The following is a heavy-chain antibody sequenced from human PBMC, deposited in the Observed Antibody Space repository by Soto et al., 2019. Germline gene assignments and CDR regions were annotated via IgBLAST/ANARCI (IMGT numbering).Heavy chain of an antibody. J-gene: IGHJ5*01. CDR2: ISGSDGST. CDR1: GFTFSSYA. CDR3: VRLIGNSWLDS. D-gene: IGHD2-8*01. Sequence: PGGSLRLSCAASGFTFSSYAMTWVRQAPGKGLEWVSVISGSDGSTYYADSVKGRYNINPDISNNQVTLHLNSVTPDDTAVYYCVRLIGNSWLDSWGQGTLVTVSS. V-gene: IGHV3-23*01.